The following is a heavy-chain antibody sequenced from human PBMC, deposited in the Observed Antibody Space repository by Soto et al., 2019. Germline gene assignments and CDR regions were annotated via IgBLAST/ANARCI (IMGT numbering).Heavy chain of an antibody. J-gene: IGHJ3*02. D-gene: IGHD2-15*01. CDR3: ARGRLWVDIVVVVAAKGAFDI. Sequence: SETLSLTCVVSGGSLSVYFWSWIRQPPGMALEWIGEINHLGSINYNPSLKSRVTISVDTSKNQFSLKLSSVTAADTAVYYCARGRLWVDIVVVVAAKGAFDIWGQGTMVTVSS. CDR1: GGSLSVYF. V-gene: IGHV4-34*01. CDR2: INHLGSI.